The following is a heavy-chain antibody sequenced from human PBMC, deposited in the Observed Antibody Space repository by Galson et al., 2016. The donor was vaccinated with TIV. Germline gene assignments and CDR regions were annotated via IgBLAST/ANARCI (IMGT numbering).Heavy chain of an antibody. J-gene: IGHJ4*02. CDR3: ARHDPWSFYFDF. CDR2: VYYDGTT. CDR1: GGSVSSSTYF. V-gene: IGHV4-39*01. D-gene: IGHD3-16*02. Sequence: SETLSLTCTVSGGSVSSSTYFWAWVRQPPGEGLEWIGTVYYDGTTYTNPSLKSPVTLSVDSSKNQISLKLSSVTAADTAIYFCARHDPWSFYFDFWGQGTLVTVSS.